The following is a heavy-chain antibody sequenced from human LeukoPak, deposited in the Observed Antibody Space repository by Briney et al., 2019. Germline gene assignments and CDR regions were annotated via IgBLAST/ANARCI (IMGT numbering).Heavy chain of an antibody. D-gene: IGHD3-16*01. CDR2: MNPNSGNT. Sequence: ASVKVSCKASGYTFTSYDINWVRQATGQGLEWMGWMNPNSGNTGYAQKFRGRVTMTRNTSISTAYMELSSLRSEDTAVYYCARDVLSNPFDYWGQGTLVTVSS. CDR3: ARDVLSNPFDY. J-gene: IGHJ4*02. CDR1: GYTFTSYD. V-gene: IGHV1-8*01.